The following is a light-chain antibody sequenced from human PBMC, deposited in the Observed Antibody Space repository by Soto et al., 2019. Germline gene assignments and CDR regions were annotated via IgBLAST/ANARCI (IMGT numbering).Light chain of an antibody. CDR3: QHYNNWPMYT. Sequence: EIVMTQSPATLSVSRGERATLSCRASQSISSNLAWYQQKPGQAPRLLIYGASTRATGIPARFSGSGSGTEFTLTISSLQSEDFAVYYCQHYNNWPMYTFGQGTKV. J-gene: IGKJ2*01. CDR1: QSISSN. CDR2: GAS. V-gene: IGKV3-15*01.